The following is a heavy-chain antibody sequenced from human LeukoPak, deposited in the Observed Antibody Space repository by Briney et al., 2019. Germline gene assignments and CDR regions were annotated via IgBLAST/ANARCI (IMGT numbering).Heavy chain of an antibody. D-gene: IGHD4-17*01. Sequence: SETLSLTCAVYGGSFSGYYWSWIRQPPGKGLEWIGEINHSGSTNYNPSLKSRVTMSVDTSKNQFSLKLSSVTAADTAVYYCARDDYGDYLFDYWGQGTLVTVSS. CDR1: GGSFSGYY. CDR2: INHSGST. J-gene: IGHJ4*02. CDR3: ARDDYGDYLFDY. V-gene: IGHV4-34*01.